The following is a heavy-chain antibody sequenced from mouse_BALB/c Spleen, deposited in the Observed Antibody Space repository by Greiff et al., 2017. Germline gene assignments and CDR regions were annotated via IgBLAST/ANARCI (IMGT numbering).Heavy chain of an antibody. V-gene: IGHV5-15*02. D-gene: IGHD1-2*01. J-gene: IGHJ4*01. CDR1: GFTFSDYG. CDR3: ARVWGNRYYGYLYAMDY. Sequence: EVKVEESGGGLVQPGGSRKLSCAASGFTFSDYGMAWVRQAPGKGPEWVAFISNLAYSIYYADTVTGRFTISRENAKNTLYLEMSSLRSEDTAMYYCARVWGNRYYGYLYAMDYWGQGTSVTVSS. CDR2: ISNLAYSI.